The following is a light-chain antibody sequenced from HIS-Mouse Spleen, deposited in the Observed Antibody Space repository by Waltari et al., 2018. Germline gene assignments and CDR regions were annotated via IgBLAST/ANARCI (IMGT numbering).Light chain of an antibody. CDR2: AAS. CDR1: QGISSY. Sequence: AIRMTQSPSSFPASTGDRVPITCRASQGISSYLAWYQQKPGKAPKLLIYAASTLQSGVPSRFSGSGSGTDFTLTISCLQSEDFATYYCQQYYSYLPITFGQGTRLEIK. CDR3: QQYYSYLPIT. V-gene: IGKV1-8*01. J-gene: IGKJ5*01.